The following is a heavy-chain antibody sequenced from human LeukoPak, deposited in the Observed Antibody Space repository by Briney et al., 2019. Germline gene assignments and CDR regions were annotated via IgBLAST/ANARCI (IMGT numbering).Heavy chain of an antibody. CDR1: GFTFSSYA. D-gene: IGHD3-16*01. Sequence: GGSLRLSCAASGFTFSSYAMSWVRQAPGKGLEWVSSISGRDGSTYYADSVKGRFTISRDNSKNTLYLQMNSLRAEDTAVYYCAKSGAVRFDYWGQGTPVIVSS. V-gene: IGHV3-23*01. J-gene: IGHJ4*02. CDR2: ISGRDGST. CDR3: AKSGAVRFDY.